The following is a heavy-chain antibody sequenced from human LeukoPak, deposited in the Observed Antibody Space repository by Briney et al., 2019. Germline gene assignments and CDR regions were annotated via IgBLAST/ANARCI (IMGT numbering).Heavy chain of an antibody. J-gene: IGHJ4*02. V-gene: IGHV1-3*01. CDR1: GYTFTSYA. D-gene: IGHD2-15*01. Sequence: ASVKVCCKAAGYTFTSYAMHWMRQAPGQRLERMGWINAGNGNTKYSQKFQGRVTITRDTSASTAYMELSSLRSEDTAVYYCARNYCSGGSCYPYYFDYWGQGTLVTVSS. CDR3: ARNYCSGGSCYPYYFDY. CDR2: INAGNGNT.